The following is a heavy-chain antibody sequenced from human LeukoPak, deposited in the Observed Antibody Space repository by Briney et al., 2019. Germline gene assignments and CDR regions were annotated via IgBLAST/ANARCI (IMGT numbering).Heavy chain of an antibody. CDR2: ISSSSSYI. V-gene: IGHV3-21*01. CDR3: ARSPYLDFWSGYYLNYYYGMDV. J-gene: IGHJ6*02. CDR1: GFTFSSYS. Sequence: SGGSLRLSCAASGFTFSSYSMNWVRQAQGKGLEWVSSISSSSSYIYYADSVKGRFTISRDNAKNSLYLQMNSLRAEDTAVYYCARSPYLDFWSGYYLNYYYGMDVWGQGTTVTVSS. D-gene: IGHD3-3*01.